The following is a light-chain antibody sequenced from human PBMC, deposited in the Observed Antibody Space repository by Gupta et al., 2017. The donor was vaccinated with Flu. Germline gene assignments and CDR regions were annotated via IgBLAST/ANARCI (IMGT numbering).Light chain of an antibody. CDR3: GTRDSGLSARYV. CDR1: ISNIGNNY. CDR2: DNN. Sequence: QSVLTQPPSVSAAPGQTVTISCSGSISNIGNNYVSWYQQLPGTAPKLLIYDNNKRPSGIPDRFSGSKSGTSATLGITGLQTGDEADYYCGTRDSGLSARYVFGTGTKVTVL. V-gene: IGLV1-51*01. J-gene: IGLJ1*01.